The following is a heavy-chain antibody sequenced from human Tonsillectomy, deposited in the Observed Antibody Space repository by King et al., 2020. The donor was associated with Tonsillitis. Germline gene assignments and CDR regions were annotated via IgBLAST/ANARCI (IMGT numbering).Heavy chain of an antibody. CDR1: GFTFSNYW. CDR3: ALEGGVGGNGPPPDY. V-gene: IGHV3-74*02. D-gene: IGHD4-23*01. CDR2: INTDGSIT. Sequence: VQLVESGGGLVQPGGSLRLSCAASGFTFSNYWMHWVRQVPGKGLVWVSRINTDGSITTYADSVKGRFTTSRDNAKNTLYLQMNSLRAEDTAVYYCALEGGVGGNGPPPDYWGQGTLVTVSS. J-gene: IGHJ4*02.